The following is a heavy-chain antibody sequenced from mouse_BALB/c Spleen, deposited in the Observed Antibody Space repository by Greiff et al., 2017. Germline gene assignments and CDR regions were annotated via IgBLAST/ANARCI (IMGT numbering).Heavy chain of an antibody. CDR3: ARDQNYRYDEGYAMDD. J-gene: IGHJ4*01. V-gene: IGHV2-6-7*01. D-gene: IGHD2-14*01. CDR2: IWGDGST. CDR1: GFSLTGYG. Sequence: QVQLLQSGPGLVAPSQSLSITCTVSGFSLTGYGVNWVRQPPGKGLEWLGMIWGDGSTDYNSALKSRLSISKDNSKSQVFLKMNSLQTDDTARYYCARDQNYRYDEGYAMDDWGQGTSVTVAS.